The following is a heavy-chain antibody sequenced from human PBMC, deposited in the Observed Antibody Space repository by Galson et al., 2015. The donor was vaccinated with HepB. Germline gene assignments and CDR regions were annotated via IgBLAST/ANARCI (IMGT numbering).Heavy chain of an antibody. D-gene: IGHD6-13*01. J-gene: IGHJ4*02. CDR2: IYHSGNT. CDR1: GGPIRSSSW. Sequence: SLTCAVSGGPIRSSSWWSWVRQAPGKGLEWIGEIYHSGNTNYNPSLKSRITISVDTSKNQFSLKMTSVTAADTAVYYCATSRIPAAGCLDYWGQGALVIVSS. V-gene: IGHV4-4*02. CDR3: ATSRIPAAGCLDY.